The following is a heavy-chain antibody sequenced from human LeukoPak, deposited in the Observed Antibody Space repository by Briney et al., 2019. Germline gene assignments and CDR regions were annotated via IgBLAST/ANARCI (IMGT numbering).Heavy chain of an antibody. V-gene: IGHV3-11*01. CDR3: ARAVSADTAMVYFDY. D-gene: IGHD5-18*01. CDR2: ISNSGSII. CDR1: GFTFSDYY. Sequence: GGSLRLSCAASGFTFSDYYMFWIRQAPGKGLEWDSYISNSGSIIYYADSVKGRFTVSRDNAKDSLYLQMNSLRAEDTAVYYCARAVSADTAMVYFDYWGQGTLVTVSS. J-gene: IGHJ4*02.